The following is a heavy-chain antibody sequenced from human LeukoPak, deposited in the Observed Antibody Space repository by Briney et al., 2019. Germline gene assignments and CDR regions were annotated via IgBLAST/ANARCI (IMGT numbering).Heavy chain of an antibody. CDR1: GFTVSSNY. CDR2: IYSDDNT. CDR3: ARAFYGSGWYDFDY. J-gene: IGHJ4*02. Sequence: PGGSLRLSCAASGFTVSSNYMSWVRQAPGKGLEWVSVIYSDDNTYYADSVKGRFTISRDNSKNTLYLQMNSLRAEDTAVYYCARAFYGSGWYDFDYWGQGTLVTVSS. D-gene: IGHD6-19*01. V-gene: IGHV3-53*01.